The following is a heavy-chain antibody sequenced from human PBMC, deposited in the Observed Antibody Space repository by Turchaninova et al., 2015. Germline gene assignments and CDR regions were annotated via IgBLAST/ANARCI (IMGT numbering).Heavy chain of an antibody. D-gene: IGHD2-21*01. V-gene: IGHV3-73*01. J-gene: IGHJ4*02. CDR3: IAEDTGE. CDR2: IRGKAHNYAT. Sequence: GGGLVQPGGSLRLSCGAAGFIFRDSAMLWVRQASGKGLEWVGRIRGKAHNYATLYAESVKGRFTMSRDDSKNMAYLQMNSLKTEDTAVYYCIAEDTGEGGQGTRVTVSS. CDR1: GFIFRDSA.